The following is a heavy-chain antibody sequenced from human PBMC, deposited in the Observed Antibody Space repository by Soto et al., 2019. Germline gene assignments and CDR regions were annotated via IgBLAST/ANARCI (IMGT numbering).Heavy chain of an antibody. J-gene: IGHJ4*02. CDR3: ARAYCSGGSCSTAHFDY. Sequence: QVQLQESGPGLVKPSQTLSLTCTVSGGSISSGGYYWSWIRQHPGKGLEWIGYIYYSGSTYDNPSLKSLVTISVDTSKNQFSLKLSSVTAADTAVYYCARAYCSGGSCSTAHFDYWGQGTLVTVSS. CDR1: GGSISSGGYY. V-gene: IGHV4-31*01. CDR2: IYYSGST. D-gene: IGHD2-15*01.